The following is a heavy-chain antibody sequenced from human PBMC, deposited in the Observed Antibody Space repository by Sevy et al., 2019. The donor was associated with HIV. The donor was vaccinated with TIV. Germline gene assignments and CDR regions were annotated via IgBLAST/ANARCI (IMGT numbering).Heavy chain of an antibody. CDR1: GFTFNNYA. CDR3: AKDRVSGSYYAGDFDY. V-gene: IGHV3-23*01. D-gene: IGHD1-26*01. J-gene: IGHJ4*02. Sequence: GESLKISCAASGFTFNNYAMSWVRQAPGKGLEWVSVITYSGGSTYYADSVKGQFTISRDNSKNTLYLQMNGLRSEDTAVYYCAKDRVSGSYYAGDFDYWGQGTLVTVSS. CDR2: ITYSGGST.